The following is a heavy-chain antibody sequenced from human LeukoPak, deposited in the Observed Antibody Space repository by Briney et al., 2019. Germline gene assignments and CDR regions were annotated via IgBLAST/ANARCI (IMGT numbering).Heavy chain of an antibody. CDR1: GFTFSSYG. CDR2: ISYDGSNK. V-gene: IGHV3-30*18. D-gene: IGHD6-19*01. Sequence: GGSLRLSCAASGFTFSSYGMHWVRQAPGKGLEWVAVISYDGSNKYYADSVKGRFTISRDNSKNTLYLQMNSLRAEDTAVYYCAKGKYSSGSGHFDYWGQGTLVTVSS. CDR3: AKGKYSSGSGHFDY. J-gene: IGHJ4*02.